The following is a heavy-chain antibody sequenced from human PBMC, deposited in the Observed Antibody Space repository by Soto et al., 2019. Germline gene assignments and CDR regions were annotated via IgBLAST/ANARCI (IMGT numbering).Heavy chain of an antibody. CDR2: IIPIFGTA. V-gene: IGHV1-69*13. CDR1: GCTFSSYA. J-gene: IGHJ6*02. Sequence: ASVKVSCKASGCTFSSYAISWVRQAPGQGLEWMGGIIPIFGTANYAQKFQGRVTITADESTSTAYMELSSLRSEDTAVYYCAREAIVVVTHYDYGMDVWGQGTTFTVSS. CDR3: AREAIVVVTHYDYGMDV. D-gene: IGHD3-22*01.